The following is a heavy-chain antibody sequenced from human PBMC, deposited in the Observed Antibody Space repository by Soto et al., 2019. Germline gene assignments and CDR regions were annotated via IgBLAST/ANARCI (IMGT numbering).Heavy chain of an antibody. J-gene: IGHJ5*02. Sequence: GASEKLSCKASGYTFTSYGISWVRQAPGQGLEWMGWISAYNGNTNYAQKLQGRVTMTTDTSTSTAYMELRSLRSDDTAVYYCARVETMIVVSCWWFGPWGQGTLVTVFS. CDR2: ISAYNGNT. CDR3: ARVETMIVVSCWWFGP. D-gene: IGHD3-22*01. CDR1: GYTFTSYG. V-gene: IGHV1-18*01.